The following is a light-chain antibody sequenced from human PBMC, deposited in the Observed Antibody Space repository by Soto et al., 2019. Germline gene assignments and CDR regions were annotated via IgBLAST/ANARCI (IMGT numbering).Light chain of an antibody. CDR3: QQYNSYPWT. CDR1: PSISSW. Sequence: DIQMTQSPSTLSASVGDRVTITCRASPSISSWLAWYQQKPGKAPKLLIYDASSLESGVPSRFRGSGSGTEFALTCSSLRPDDFATYYCQQYNSYPWTFGQGTKVEIK. J-gene: IGKJ1*01. CDR2: DAS. V-gene: IGKV1-5*01.